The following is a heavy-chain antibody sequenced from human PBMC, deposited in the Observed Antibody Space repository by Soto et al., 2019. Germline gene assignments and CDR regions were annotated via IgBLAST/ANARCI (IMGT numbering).Heavy chain of an antibody. D-gene: IGHD3-16*02. V-gene: IGHV3-7*01. Sequence: GGSLRLSCAASGFTFSSYWMSWVRQAPGKGLEWVANIKQDGSEKYYVDAVKGRFTISRDNAKNSLYLQMNSLRAEDTAVYYCARALLTFGGVIAKYYYYYMDVWGKGTTVTVSS. CDR3: ARALLTFGGVIAKYYYYYMDV. J-gene: IGHJ6*03. CDR1: GFTFSSYW. CDR2: IKQDGSEK.